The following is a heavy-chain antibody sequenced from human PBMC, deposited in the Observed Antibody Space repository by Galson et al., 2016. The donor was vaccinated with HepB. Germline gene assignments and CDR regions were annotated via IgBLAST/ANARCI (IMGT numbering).Heavy chain of an antibody. Sequence: ETLSLTCTVSGGSISGFYWNWIRQPPGKGLEWIGYSSRYNPSLKNRATISIDTSKNQVSLNLNSLTAADTAVYYCARLEGVGPSPEQNAFDIWGQGTMVTVSS. D-gene: IGHD3-10*01. V-gene: IGHV4-4*08. CDR1: GGSISGFY. CDR3: ARLEGVGPSPEQNAFDI. CDR2: SSR. J-gene: IGHJ3*02.